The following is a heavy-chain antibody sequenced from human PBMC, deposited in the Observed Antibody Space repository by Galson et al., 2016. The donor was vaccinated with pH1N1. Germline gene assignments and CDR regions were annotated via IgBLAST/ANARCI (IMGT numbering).Heavy chain of an antibody. CDR1: GRSFSGYY. V-gene: IGHV4-34*01. Sequence: SETLSLTCAVYGRSFSGYYWSWIRQPPGKGLEWIGEISHSGSTNYNPSLKSRVTISVDTSKSQFSLRLSSVTAADTAVYYCASQPATAIRAFFDSWGQGTLVTVSS. CDR3: ASQPATAIRAFFDS. CDR2: ISHSGST. J-gene: IGHJ4*02. D-gene: IGHD2-2*02.